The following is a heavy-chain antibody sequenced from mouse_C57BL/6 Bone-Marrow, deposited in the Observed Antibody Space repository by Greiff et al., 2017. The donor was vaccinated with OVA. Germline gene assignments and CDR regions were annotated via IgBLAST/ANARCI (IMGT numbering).Heavy chain of an antibody. CDR1: GFTFSDAW. V-gene: IGHV6-6*01. CDR3: TKGPNYYGDAMDY. D-gene: IGHD1-2*01. J-gene: IGHJ4*01. CDR2: IRNKANNHAT. Sequence: EVQRVESGGGLVQPGGSMKLSCAASGFTFSDAWMDWVRQSPEKGLEWVAEIRNKANNHATYYAESVEGRFTISRDDSKSRVYLQMNSLRAEDTGIYYCTKGPNYYGDAMDYWGQGTSVTVSS.